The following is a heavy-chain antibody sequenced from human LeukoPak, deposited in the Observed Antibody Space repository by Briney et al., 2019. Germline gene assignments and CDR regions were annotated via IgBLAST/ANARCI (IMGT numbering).Heavy chain of an antibody. V-gene: IGHV4-4*09. D-gene: IGHD3-3*01. Sequence: PSETLSLTCTVSGGSISSYYWSWIRQSPGKGLEWIGYIYTSGSTNYNPSLKSRVTISVDTSKHQFSLKLSSVTAADTAVYYCARHNVVLRFLEWSPNWFDPWGQGTLVTVSS. CDR2: IYTSGST. CDR1: GGSISSYY. J-gene: IGHJ5*02. CDR3: ARHNVVLRFLEWSPNWFDP.